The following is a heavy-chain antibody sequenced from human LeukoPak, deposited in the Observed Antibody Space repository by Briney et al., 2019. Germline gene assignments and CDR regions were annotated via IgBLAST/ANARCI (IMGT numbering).Heavy chain of an antibody. J-gene: IGHJ5*02. Sequence: PSETVSLTCTVSGGSISSSSYYWGWIRQPPGKGLEWIGSIYYSGSTYYNPSLKSRVTISVDTSKNQFSLKLSSVTAADTAVYYRARSLVVVAATPFDPWGQGTLVTVSS. V-gene: IGHV4-39*01. CDR1: GGSISSSSYY. CDR2: IYYSGST. CDR3: ARSLVVVAATPFDP. D-gene: IGHD2-15*01.